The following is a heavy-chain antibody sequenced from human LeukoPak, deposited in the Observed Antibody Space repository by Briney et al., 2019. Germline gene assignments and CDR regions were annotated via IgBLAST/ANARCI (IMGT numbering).Heavy chain of an antibody. CDR2: ITTGSSTI. J-gene: IGHJ6*03. D-gene: IGHD3-16*01. CDR3: ARDRGAVGGLLSYPFYYMDV. CDR1: GFTFSSHN. V-gene: IGHV3-48*01. Sequence: PWGSLRLSCAAAGFTFSSHNMNWVRQAPGRGLEWISYITTGSSTIKYADSVKGRFTISRDNTKSSLYLQMNSLRGEDTAVYYCARDRGAVGGLLSYPFYYMDVWGKGTPVTVS.